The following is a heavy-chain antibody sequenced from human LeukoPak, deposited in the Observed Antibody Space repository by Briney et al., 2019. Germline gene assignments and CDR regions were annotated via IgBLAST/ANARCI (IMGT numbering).Heavy chain of an antibody. CDR3: ARAAPGSRWGPYNWFDP. Sequence: GASVKVSCKASGYTFTGYYMHWVRQAPGQRLEWMGWINPNSGGTNYAQKFQGRVTMTRDTSISTAYMELSRLRSDDMAVYYCARAAPGSRWGPYNWFDPWGQGTLVTVSS. D-gene: IGHD5-24*01. CDR1: GYTFTGYY. V-gene: IGHV1-2*02. CDR2: INPNSGGT. J-gene: IGHJ5*02.